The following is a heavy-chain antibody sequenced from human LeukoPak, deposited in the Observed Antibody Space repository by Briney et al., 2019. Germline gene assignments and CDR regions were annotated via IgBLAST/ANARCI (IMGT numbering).Heavy chain of an antibody. D-gene: IGHD4-23*01. Sequence: PGGSLRLSCAASGFTVSSDYMNWVRQAPGKGLEWVSVIYSGGSTYYADSVKGRFTISRDNSKNTLYLQMNSLRVEDTAVYYCARASGGYGGDAFDIWGQGTMVTVSS. V-gene: IGHV3-53*01. CDR3: ARASGGYGGDAFDI. CDR1: GFTVSSDY. J-gene: IGHJ3*02. CDR2: IYSGGST.